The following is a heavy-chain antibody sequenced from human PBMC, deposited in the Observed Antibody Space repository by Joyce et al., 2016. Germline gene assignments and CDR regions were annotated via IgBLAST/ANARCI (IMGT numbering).Heavy chain of an antibody. V-gene: IGHV1-18*01. D-gene: IGHD3-22*01. Sequence: QVHLVQSGAEVKKPGASVKVSCKASGYTFTNYGISWVRQAPGQGLEWMGWIGAYSSNTNYAQGLQGRVTMTTDTTTSTAYMELRRLRSDDTAVYYCARDSFDYYDSSGYCHSLFWGQGTLVTVSS. CDR3: ARDSFDYYDSSGYCHSLF. CDR1: GYTFTNYG. J-gene: IGHJ4*02. CDR2: IGAYSSNT.